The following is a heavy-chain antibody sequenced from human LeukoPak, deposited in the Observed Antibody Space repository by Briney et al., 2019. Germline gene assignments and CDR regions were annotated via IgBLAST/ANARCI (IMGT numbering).Heavy chain of an antibody. Sequence: GGSLRLSCAASGFIFSSYGMHWVRQAPGRGLEWVSFIYADGNTYYADSVKGRFTISRDISKNAVYLQMNSLRAEDTAVYYCARDSYGDANFDSWGQGTLVTVSS. J-gene: IGHJ4*02. D-gene: IGHD4-17*01. CDR2: IYADGNT. CDR3: ARDSYGDANFDS. V-gene: IGHV3-NL1*01. CDR1: GFIFSSYG.